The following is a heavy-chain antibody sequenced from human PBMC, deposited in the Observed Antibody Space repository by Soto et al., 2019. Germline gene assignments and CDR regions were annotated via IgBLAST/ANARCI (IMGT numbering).Heavy chain of an antibody. CDR1: GVSISSYY. Sequence: PVTLSLTCTVSGVSISSYYWIWLRQPPGKGLEWIGYIYYSGSTNYNPSLKSRVTISVDTSKNQFSLKLSSVTAADTAVYYCARVWGYYFDYWGQGTLVTVSS. J-gene: IGHJ4*02. D-gene: IGHD2-21*01. CDR3: ARVWGYYFDY. V-gene: IGHV4-59*01. CDR2: IYYSGST.